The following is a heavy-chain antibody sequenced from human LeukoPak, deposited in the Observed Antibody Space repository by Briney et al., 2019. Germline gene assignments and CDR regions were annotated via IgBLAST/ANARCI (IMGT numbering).Heavy chain of an antibody. CDR1: GFTFSSYA. CDR3: ASSEVRGVTTDY. J-gene: IGHJ4*02. V-gene: IGHV3-30-3*01. D-gene: IGHD3-10*01. Sequence: GGSLRLSCAASGFTFSSYAMHWVRQAPGKGLEWVAVISYDGSNKYYADSVKGRFTISRDNSKNTLYLQMNSLRAEDTAVYYCASSEVRGVTTDYWGQGTLVTVSP. CDR2: ISYDGSNK.